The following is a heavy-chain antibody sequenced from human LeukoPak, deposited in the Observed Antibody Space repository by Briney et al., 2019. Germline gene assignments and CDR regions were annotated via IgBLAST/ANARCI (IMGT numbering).Heavy chain of an antibody. V-gene: IGHV3-7*01. Sequence: GGSLRLSRAASGFTFSNDWMSWVRQAPGKGLEWVANIKQDGSEKYYVESVKGRFTISRDNAKNSLYLQMNSLRAEDTALYYCSRGSGPHYFDYWGQGTLVIVSS. J-gene: IGHJ4*02. CDR2: IKQDGSEK. CDR3: SRGSGPHYFDY. CDR1: GFTFSNDW.